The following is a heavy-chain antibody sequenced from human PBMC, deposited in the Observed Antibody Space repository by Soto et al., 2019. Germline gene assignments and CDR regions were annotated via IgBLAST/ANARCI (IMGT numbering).Heavy chain of an antibody. CDR2: IGSSGDDT. V-gene: IGHV3-23*01. CDR1: GFTFSSYA. D-gene: IGHD2-15*01. J-gene: IGHJ4*02. Sequence: GGSLRLSCAASGFTFSSYAMRWVRQAPGKGLEWVSAIGSSGDDTYYADSVKGRFTISRDNAKNSLYLQMNSLRAEDTAVYYCANNRGRLPPPWHFDDWGPGTLVTLFS. CDR3: ANNRGRLPPPWHFDD.